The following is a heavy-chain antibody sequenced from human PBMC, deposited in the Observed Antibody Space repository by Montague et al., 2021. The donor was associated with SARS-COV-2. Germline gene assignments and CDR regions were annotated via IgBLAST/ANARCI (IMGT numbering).Heavy chain of an antibody. V-gene: IGHV4-34*01. D-gene: IGHD3-9*01. J-gene: IGHJ6*02. Sequence: SETLSLTCTVFGGSFSEYYWTWIRQSPGKGLEWIGEFNYTGSTNYNPSLKSRVTISVDTSKGHFSLKLTSMTAADTAIYYCARGLLRYFFDWGQGTTVTVSS. CDR3: ARGLLRYFFD. CDR1: GGSFSEYY. CDR2: FNYTGST.